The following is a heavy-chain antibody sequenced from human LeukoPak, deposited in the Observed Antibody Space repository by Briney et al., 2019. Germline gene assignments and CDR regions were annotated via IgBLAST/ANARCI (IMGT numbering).Heavy chain of an antibody. V-gene: IGHV6-1*01. Sequence: SQTLSLTCAISGDSVSSNSAAWNWLRQSPSRGLEWLGRTYYRSKWYNDYAVSVKSRITINPDTSKNQFSLQLNSVTPEDTAVYYCARDLDVVVPAADFNWFDPWGQGTLVTVSS. CDR3: ARDLDVVVPAADFNWFDP. D-gene: IGHD2-2*01. CDR2: TYYRSKWYN. J-gene: IGHJ5*02. CDR1: GDSVSSNSAA.